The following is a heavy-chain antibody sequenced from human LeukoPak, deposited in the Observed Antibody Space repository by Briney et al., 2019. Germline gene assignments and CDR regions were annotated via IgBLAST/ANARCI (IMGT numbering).Heavy chain of an antibody. CDR2: IYTSGST. Sequence: SETLSLTCTVSGGSISSHYWSWIRQPPGKGLEWIGYIYTSGSTNYNPSLKSRVTISVDTSKNQFSLKLSSVTAADTAVYYCARHVHYYDFWSGYYNWFDPWGQGTLVTVSS. D-gene: IGHD3-3*01. CDR1: GGSISSHY. CDR3: ARHVHYYDFWSGYYNWFDP. V-gene: IGHV4-4*09. J-gene: IGHJ5*02.